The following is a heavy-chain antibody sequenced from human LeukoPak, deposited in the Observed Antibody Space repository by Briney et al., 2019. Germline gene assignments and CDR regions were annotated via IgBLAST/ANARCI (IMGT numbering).Heavy chain of an antibody. CDR1: GFTVSSNY. V-gene: IGHV3-53*01. J-gene: IGHJ2*01. CDR2: IYSGGST. CDR3: ARDKVACSSTSCHYWYFDL. D-gene: IGHD2-2*01. Sequence: GGSLRLSCAASGFTVSSNYMSWVRQAPGKGLEWVSVIYSGGSTYYADSVKGRFTISRDNSKNTLYLQTNSLRAEDTAVYYCARDKVACSSTSCHYWYFDLWGRGTLVTVSS.